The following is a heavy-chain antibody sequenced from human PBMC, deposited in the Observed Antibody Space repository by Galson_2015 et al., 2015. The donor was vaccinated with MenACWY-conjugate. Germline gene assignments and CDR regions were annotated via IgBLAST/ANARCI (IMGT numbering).Heavy chain of an antibody. Sequence: SLRLSCAASGFNFGDYAMTWVRQTPGKGLEWVSGIYGSGGGGGTLYADSVRGRFTVSRDNSKNTLYLQMDSLRGDDTAIYYCAKDLRPDSGWDIDSWGQGTLVTVTS. CDR2: IYGSGGGGGT. V-gene: IGHV3-23*01. CDR1: GFNFGDYA. D-gene: IGHD6-19*01. J-gene: IGHJ4*02. CDR3: AKDLRPDSGWDIDS.